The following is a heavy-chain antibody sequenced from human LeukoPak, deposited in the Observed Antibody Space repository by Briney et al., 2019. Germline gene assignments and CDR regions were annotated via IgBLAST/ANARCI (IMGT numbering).Heavy chain of an antibody. CDR1: GKISTGYY. CDR2: INPNSGGT. D-gene: IGHD6-19*01. V-gene: IGHV1-2*02. J-gene: IGHJ6*03. CDR3: ARTLSDFYYYMDV. Sequence: ASVKVSCKASGKISTGYYMHWVRQAPGQGLEWMGWINPNSGGTNYAQRFQGRVTMTRDTSNTTAYMEVSRLRSDDTAVYYCARTLSDFYYYMDVWGKGTTVTVSS.